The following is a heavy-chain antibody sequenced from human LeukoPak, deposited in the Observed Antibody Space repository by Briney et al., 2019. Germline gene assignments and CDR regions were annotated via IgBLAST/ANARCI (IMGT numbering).Heavy chain of an antibody. D-gene: IGHD2-2*01. J-gene: IGHJ5*02. Sequence: ASVKVSCRAPGYTFTDYYIHWVRQAPGQGLEWMGWINPDNGGTNYAQKFQGRATMTRDTSIRTVYMDLSRLRSDDTAVFYCTREARVGNWFDPWGQGTQVTVSS. CDR1: GYTFTDYY. CDR3: TREARVGNWFDP. V-gene: IGHV1-2*02. CDR2: INPDNGGT.